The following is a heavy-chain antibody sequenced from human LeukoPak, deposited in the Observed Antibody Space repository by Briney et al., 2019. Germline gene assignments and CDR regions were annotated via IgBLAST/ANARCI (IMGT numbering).Heavy chain of an antibody. V-gene: IGHV3-20*04. Sequence: GGSLRLSCAASGFTFDDYGMSWVRHAPGKGLEWVSGINWNGGSTGYADSVKGRFTISRDNAKNSLYLQMNSLIAVDTALYYCARGSREDAFDIWGQGTMVTVSS. J-gene: IGHJ3*02. CDR3: ARGSREDAFDI. CDR2: INWNGGST. CDR1: GFTFDDYG.